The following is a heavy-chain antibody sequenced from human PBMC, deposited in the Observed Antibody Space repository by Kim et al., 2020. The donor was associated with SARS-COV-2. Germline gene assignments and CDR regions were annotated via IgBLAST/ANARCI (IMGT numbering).Heavy chain of an antibody. J-gene: IGHJ6*03. Sequence: YYRPSLKGRVTMSADTSKNQFSLKLTSVTAADTTVYYCARIYSSSFYLDVWGKGTSVTVSS. V-gene: IGHV4-39*01. D-gene: IGHD2-15*01. CDR3: ARIYSSSFYLDV.